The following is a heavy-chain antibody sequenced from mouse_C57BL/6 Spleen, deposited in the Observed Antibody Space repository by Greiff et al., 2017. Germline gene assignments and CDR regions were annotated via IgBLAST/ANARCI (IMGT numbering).Heavy chain of an antibody. CDR2: IDPSDSYT. CDR3: ARSGYYGSSPYWYFEV. Sequence: QVQLQQPGAELVMPGASVQLSCKASGYTFTSYWMHWVKQRPGQGLEWIGEIDPSDSYTNYNQKFKGKSTLTVDKSSSTAYMQLSSLTSEDSAVYYCARSGYYGSSPYWYFEVWGTGTTVTVSS. D-gene: IGHD1-1*01. CDR1: GYTFTSYW. V-gene: IGHV1-69*01. J-gene: IGHJ1*03.